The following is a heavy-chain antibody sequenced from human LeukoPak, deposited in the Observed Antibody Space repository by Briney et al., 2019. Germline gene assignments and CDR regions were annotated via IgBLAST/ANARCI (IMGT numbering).Heavy chain of an antibody. D-gene: IGHD6-6*01. Sequence: SETLSLTCTVSGGSISSYYWSWIRQPAGKGLEWIGRIYTSGSTNYNPSLKSRVTMSVDTSKNQFSLQLSYVTAADTAVYYCARDSSSSVAFDIWGQGTMVTVSS. V-gene: IGHV4-4*07. J-gene: IGHJ3*02. CDR2: IYTSGST. CDR3: ARDSSSSVAFDI. CDR1: GGSISSYY.